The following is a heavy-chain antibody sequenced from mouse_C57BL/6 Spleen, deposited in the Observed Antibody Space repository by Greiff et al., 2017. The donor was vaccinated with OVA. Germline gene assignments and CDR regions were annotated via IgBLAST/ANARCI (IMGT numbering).Heavy chain of an antibody. D-gene: IGHD2-1*01. Sequence: VKLMESGPELVKPGASVKISCKASGYAFSSSWMNWVKQRPGKGLEWIGRIYPGDGDTNYNGKFKGKATLTADKSSSTAYMQLSSLTSEDSAVYFCVYYGNSGGYWGQGTTLTVSS. J-gene: IGHJ2*01. CDR3: VYYGNSGGY. CDR1: GYAFSSSW. V-gene: IGHV1-82*01. CDR2: IYPGDGDT.